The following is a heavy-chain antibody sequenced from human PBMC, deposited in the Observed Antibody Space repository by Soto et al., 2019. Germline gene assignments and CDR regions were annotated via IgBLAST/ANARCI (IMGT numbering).Heavy chain of an antibody. V-gene: IGHV2-5*02. CDR2: IYWDDDK. Sequence: QITLKESGPTLVKPTQTLTLTCTFSGFSLSPSGVSVGWIRQPPGKALEWVALIYWDDDKRYSPSLKSRLTITKDTSKNKVVLTMTNMDPVDTATYFCSHSHTMLRGVSLAFDIWGQGTMVTVSS. CDR3: SHSHTMLRGVSLAFDI. CDR1: GFSLSPSGVS. D-gene: IGHD3-10*01. J-gene: IGHJ3*02.